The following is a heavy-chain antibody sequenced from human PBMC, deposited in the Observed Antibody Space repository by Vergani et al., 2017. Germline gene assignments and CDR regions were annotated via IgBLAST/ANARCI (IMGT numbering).Heavy chain of an antibody. CDR1: GGSFSTYY. CDR2: IYYSGST. J-gene: IGHJ6*02. D-gene: IGHD3-22*01. V-gene: IGHV4-34*01. CDR3: ARGGDYDSSGYPYYGMDV. Sequence: QVHLQQWGAGLLKPSETLSLTCAVSGGSFSTYYWSWIRQPPGKGLEWIGYIYYSGSTYYNPSLKSRVTISVDTSKNQFSLKLSSVTAADTAVYYCARGGDYDSSGYPYYGMDVWGQGTTVTVSS.